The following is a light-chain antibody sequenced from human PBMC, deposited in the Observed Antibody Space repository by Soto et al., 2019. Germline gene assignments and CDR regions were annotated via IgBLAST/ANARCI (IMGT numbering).Light chain of an antibody. V-gene: IGKV3-20*01. CDR3: QQYGRSPPT. J-gene: IGKJ4*01. CDR2: GAS. CDR1: QRVTSDF. Sequence: EIVLTQSPGTLSLSPGERATLSCRASQRVTSDFLAWYQQKPGQAPSLLIYGASNRATGVPDRFSGSGSGTDITLTISRLEPEDFAVYHCQQYGRSPPTFGGGTKV.